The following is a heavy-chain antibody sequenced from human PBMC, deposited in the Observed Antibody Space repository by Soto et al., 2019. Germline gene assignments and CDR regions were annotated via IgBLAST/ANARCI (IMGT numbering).Heavy chain of an antibody. V-gene: IGHV3-23*01. D-gene: IGHD2-15*01. J-gene: IGHJ3*02. CDR1: GFTFSSYA. CDR3: ARDALGWSAAGNDAFDM. CDR2: ISGSGGST. Sequence: GGSLRLSCAASGFTFSSYAMSWVRQAPGKGLEWVSAISGSGGSTYYADSVKGRFTISRDNSKNTLYLQMNSLRAEDTAVYYCARDALGWSAAGNDAFDMWGQGTMVTVSS.